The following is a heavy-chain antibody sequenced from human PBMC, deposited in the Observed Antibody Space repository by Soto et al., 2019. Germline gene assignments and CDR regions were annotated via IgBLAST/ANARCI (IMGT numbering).Heavy chain of an antibody. Sequence: ASVKVSCNASGYTFTSYGISWVRQAPGQGLEWMGWISAYNGNTNYAQQLQGRVTMTTDTSTSTAYMELRSLRSDDTAVYYWARDKWQQLVQSLNAFDIWGQGTMVTVSS. CDR2: ISAYNGNT. CDR3: ARDKWQQLVQSLNAFDI. J-gene: IGHJ3*02. D-gene: IGHD6-13*01. CDR1: GYTFTSYG. V-gene: IGHV1-18*01.